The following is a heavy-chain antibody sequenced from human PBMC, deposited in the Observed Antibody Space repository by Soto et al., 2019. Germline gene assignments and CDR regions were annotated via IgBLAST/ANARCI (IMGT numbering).Heavy chain of an antibody. J-gene: IGHJ6*02. CDR2: IYYSGST. V-gene: IGHV4-39*01. CDR3: ASRTRYYYYYGMDV. CDR1: GGSISSSSYY. Sequence: SETLSLTCTVSGGSISSSSYYWGWIRQPPGKGLEWIGGIYYSGSTYYNPSLKSRVTISVDTSKNQFSLKLSSVTAADTAVYYCASRTRYYYYYGMDVWGQGTTVTVSS.